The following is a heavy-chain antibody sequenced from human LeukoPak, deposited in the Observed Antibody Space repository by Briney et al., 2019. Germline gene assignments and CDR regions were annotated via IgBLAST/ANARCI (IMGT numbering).Heavy chain of an antibody. CDR2: IIPLLGIT. D-gene: IGHD3-16*01. J-gene: IGHJ3*02. V-gene: IGHV1-69*04. CDR1: GGTFSSYA. Sequence: SVKVSCKASGGTFSSYAMNWERQAPGQGLEWVGRIIPLLGITNHAQKLQGRVTVTAYTSTNTAYMELSSLISDDTAVNYCAKARTMISFGGIRTAFDIWGQGTLVTVSS. CDR3: AKARTMISFGGIRTAFDI.